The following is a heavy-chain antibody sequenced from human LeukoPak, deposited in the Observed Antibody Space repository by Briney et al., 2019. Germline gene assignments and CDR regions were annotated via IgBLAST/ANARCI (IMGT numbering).Heavy chain of an antibody. CDR3: AKDRDYGDYPSAYYYYMDV. Sequence: GGSLRLSCAASGFTFSTYGIHWVRQAPGKGLEWVAFIRYDGTNKWYADSVKGRFTTSRDNSKNMLYLQMNSLRAEDTAVYHCAKDRDYGDYPSAYYYYMDVWGKGTTVTVSS. J-gene: IGHJ6*03. CDR1: GFTFSTYG. D-gene: IGHD4-17*01. V-gene: IGHV3-30*02. CDR2: IRYDGTNK.